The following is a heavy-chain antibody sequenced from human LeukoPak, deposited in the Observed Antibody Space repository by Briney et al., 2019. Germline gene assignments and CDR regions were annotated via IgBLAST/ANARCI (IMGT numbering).Heavy chain of an antibody. D-gene: IGHD3-9*01. CDR3: ARGAIVLRYFDWLLGNAFDI. V-gene: IGHV3-48*01. J-gene: IGHJ3*02. CDR1: GFTFSSYS. Sequence: GSLRLSCAASGFTFSSYSMNWVRQAPGKGLEWVSYISSGSSTIDNADSVKGRFTISRDNAKNSLYLQMNSLRAEDTAVYYCARGAIVLRYFDWLLGNAFDIWGQGTMVTVSS. CDR2: ISSGSSTI.